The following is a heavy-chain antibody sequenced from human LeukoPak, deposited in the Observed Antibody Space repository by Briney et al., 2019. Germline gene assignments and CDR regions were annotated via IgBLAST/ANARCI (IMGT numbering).Heavy chain of an antibody. CDR3: AKDIGQEDFWSGYYNY. CDR1: GFTFSSYG. CDR2: IWYDGSNK. Sequence: PGRSLRLSCAASGFTFSSYGMHWVRQAPGKGLEWVAVIWYDGSNKYYADSVKGRFTISRDNSKNTLYLQMNSLRAEDTAVYYCAKDIGQEDFWSGYYNYWGQGTLVTVSS. D-gene: IGHD3-3*01. V-gene: IGHV3-33*06. J-gene: IGHJ4*02.